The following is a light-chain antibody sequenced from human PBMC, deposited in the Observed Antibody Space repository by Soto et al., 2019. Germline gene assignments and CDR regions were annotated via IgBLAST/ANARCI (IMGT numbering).Light chain of an antibody. CDR2: DAY. Sequence: DIQMTQSPSILSASVGDRVTITCRASQSIRSWLAWYQQRPGKAPKLLIYDAYSLESGVPSRFSGRGAGTHFTLTISSLQPEDSAIYYCQLANSFPTFGRGTKVDI. V-gene: IGKV1-5*01. CDR1: QSIRSW. CDR3: QLANSFPT. J-gene: IGKJ1*01.